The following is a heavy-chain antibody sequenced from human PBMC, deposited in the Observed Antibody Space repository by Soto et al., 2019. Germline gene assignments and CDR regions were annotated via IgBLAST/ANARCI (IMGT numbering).Heavy chain of an antibody. Sequence: GGSLRLSCTASGFTFGDYAMSWFRQAPGKGLEWVGFIRSKAYGGTTEYAASVKGRFTISRDDSKSIAYLQMNGLKTEDTAVYYCTRHDYSNYWGQGTLVTVSS. J-gene: IGHJ4*02. CDR2: IRSKAYGGTT. CDR3: TRHDYSNY. D-gene: IGHD4-4*01. V-gene: IGHV3-49*03. CDR1: GFTFGDYA.